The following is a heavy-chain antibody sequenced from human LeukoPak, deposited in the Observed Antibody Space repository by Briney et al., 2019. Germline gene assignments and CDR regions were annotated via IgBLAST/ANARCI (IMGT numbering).Heavy chain of an antibody. CDR1: GGSVSCYS. CDR2: ITDRGGT. D-gene: IGHD1-26*01. V-gene: IGHV4-34*01. Sequence: SETLSLTCAASGGSVSCYSWSWIRQPPGKGLEWIGDITDRGGTSYTPSLKSRVTISLDTSKNQFSLHLTSVTAADTAVYFCARVPDWEPIDKWGQGTLVTVSS. CDR3: ARVPDWEPIDK. J-gene: IGHJ4*02.